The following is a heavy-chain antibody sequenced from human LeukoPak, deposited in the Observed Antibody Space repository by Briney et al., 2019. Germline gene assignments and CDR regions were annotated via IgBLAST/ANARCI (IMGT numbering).Heavy chain of an antibody. CDR3: ARATYYYDSSARP. CDR2: ISWNSGSI. Sequence: GRSLRLSCAASGFTFDGYAMHWVRQAPGKGLEWVSGISWNSGSIGYADSVKGRFTISRDNAKNSLYLQMNSLRAEDTAVYYCARATYYYDSSARPWGQGTLVTVSS. J-gene: IGHJ5*02. CDR1: GFTFDGYA. D-gene: IGHD3-22*01. V-gene: IGHV3-9*01.